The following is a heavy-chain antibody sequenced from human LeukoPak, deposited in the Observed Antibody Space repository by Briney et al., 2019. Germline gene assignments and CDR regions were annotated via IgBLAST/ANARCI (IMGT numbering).Heavy chain of an antibody. D-gene: IGHD2-15*01. CDR3: AKERCSGSACYIFDS. V-gene: IGHV3-30*18. Sequence: GGSLRLSRAASGFTFSNFGMHWVRQTPGKGLECVAVISYDGSNTYYADSVKGRFTISRDNSKSTLSLQLSSLGVEDTAVYYCAKERCSGSACYIFDSWGQGTLVIVSA. CDR1: GFTFSNFG. J-gene: IGHJ4*02. CDR2: ISYDGSNT.